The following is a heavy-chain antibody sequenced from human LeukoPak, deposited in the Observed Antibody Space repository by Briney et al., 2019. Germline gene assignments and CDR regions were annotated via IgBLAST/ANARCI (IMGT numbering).Heavy chain of an antibody. J-gene: IGHJ4*02. D-gene: IGHD1-26*01. V-gene: IGHV3-9*01. CDR1: GFTFDDYA. CDR2: ISWNSGSI. CDR3: AKGLPPGSYVAPYFDY. Sequence: GGSLRLSCAASGFTFDDYAMHWVRHAPGKGLEWVSGISWNSGSIGYADSVKGRFTISRDNAKNSLYLQMNSLRAEDTALYYCAKGLPPGSYVAPYFDYWGQGTLVTVSS.